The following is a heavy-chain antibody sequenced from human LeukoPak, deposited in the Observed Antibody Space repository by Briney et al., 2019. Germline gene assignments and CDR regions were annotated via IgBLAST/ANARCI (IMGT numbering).Heavy chain of an antibody. CDR3: AKAFDYNGLRGEGGSFDR. J-gene: IGHJ4*02. CDR1: AFNFSKND. CDR2: IGIAGDT. V-gene: IGHV3-13*01. Sequence: GGSLRLSCVASAFNFSKNDMHWVRQTPERGLEWVSAIGIAGDTYYADPVKGRFTISRENGKNSVYLQMNSLRAGDTAVYFCAKAFDYNGLRGEGGSFDRWGQGALVTVSS. D-gene: IGHD4-11*01.